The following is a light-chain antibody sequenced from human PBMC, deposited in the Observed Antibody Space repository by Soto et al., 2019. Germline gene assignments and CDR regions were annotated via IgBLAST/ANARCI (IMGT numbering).Light chain of an antibody. V-gene: IGKV1-8*01. CDR1: QGISSY. J-gene: IGKJ2*01. Sequence: AIRMTQSPSSFSASTGDRVTITCRASQGISSYLAWYQQKPGKAPKLLIYAASTLQSGVPSSFSGSGSGTDFTLTISCLQSEDFATYYCQQYYSYPPTFVQGTKLEIK. CDR3: QQYYSYPPT. CDR2: AAS.